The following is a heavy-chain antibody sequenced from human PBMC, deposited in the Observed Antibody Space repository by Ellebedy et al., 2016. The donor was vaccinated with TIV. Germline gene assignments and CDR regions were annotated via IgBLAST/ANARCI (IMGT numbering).Heavy chain of an antibody. Sequence: SGPTLVKPTQTLTLTCTFSGFSLSTSGVGVGWIRQPPGKALEWLALIYWDDDKRYSPSLKSRLTITKDTSKNQVVLTMTNMDPVDTATYYCAHGKILWFGGPTGYFDYWGQGTLVTVSS. CDR3: AHGKILWFGGPTGYFDY. J-gene: IGHJ4*02. V-gene: IGHV2-5*02. D-gene: IGHD3-10*01. CDR1: GFSLSTSGVG. CDR2: IYWDDDK.